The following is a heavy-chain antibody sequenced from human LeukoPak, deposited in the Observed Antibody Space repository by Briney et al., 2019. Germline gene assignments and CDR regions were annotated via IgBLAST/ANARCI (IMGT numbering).Heavy chain of an antibody. Sequence: SETLSLTCTVSGGSISSYYWSWIRQPPGKGLEWIGYIYYSGSTNYNPSLKSRVTISVDTSKNQFSLKLSSVTAADTAVYYCARAGDSSGYNHYFDYWGQGTLVTVSS. CDR3: ARAGDSSGYNHYFDY. D-gene: IGHD3-22*01. J-gene: IGHJ4*02. CDR2: IYYSGST. CDR1: GGSISSYY. V-gene: IGHV4-59*01.